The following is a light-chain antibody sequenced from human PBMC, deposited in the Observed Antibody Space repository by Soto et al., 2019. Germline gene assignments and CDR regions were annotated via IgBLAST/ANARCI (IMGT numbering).Light chain of an antibody. V-gene: IGKV1-5*01. J-gene: IGKJ1*01. CDR3: QQYNSYSLT. Sequence: DIQMTQSPSTLSASVGDRVSITCRASQSISSWLAWYQQKPGKAPKLLIYDASSLESGFPSRCSGSGSGTEFTLTISSLQPECFATYYCQQYNSYSLTFGQGTKVEIK. CDR1: QSISSW. CDR2: DAS.